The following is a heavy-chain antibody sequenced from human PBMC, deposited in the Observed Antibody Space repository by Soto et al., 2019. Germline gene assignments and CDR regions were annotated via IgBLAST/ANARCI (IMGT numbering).Heavy chain of an antibody. J-gene: IGHJ4*02. V-gene: IGHV4-59*01. Sequence: LCGGSISPFYWRWVRQPPGKGLEWIGYLYYSGNTNYNPSLKRRVTISVDASKNPVSLRLTSVTAADTAVYYCARVGGVAARTFDYWGQGTVVTVSS. CDR1: GGSISPFY. CDR3: ARVGGVAARTFDY. CDR2: LYYSGNT. D-gene: IGHD2-15*01.